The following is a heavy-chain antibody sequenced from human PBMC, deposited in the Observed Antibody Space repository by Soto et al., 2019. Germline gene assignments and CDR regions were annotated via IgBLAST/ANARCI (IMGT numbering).Heavy chain of an antibody. CDR3: ARTGYFSDTRWYYGQDYYYYFGLDV. Sequence: QVQLVQSGAEVKKPGASVKVSCKASGYTFTGYYMHWVRQAPGQGLEWMGWINPNSGVTDYAQKFQGRVTMTRDTSISTAYMELSSLRSDDTAVYYCARTGYFSDTRWYYGQDYYYYFGLDVWGQGTTVTLS. CDR2: INPNSGVT. V-gene: IGHV1-2*02. J-gene: IGHJ6*02. D-gene: IGHD2-2*01. CDR1: GYTFTGYY.